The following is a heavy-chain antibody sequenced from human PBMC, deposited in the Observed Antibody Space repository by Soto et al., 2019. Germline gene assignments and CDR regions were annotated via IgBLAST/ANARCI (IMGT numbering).Heavy chain of an antibody. CDR3: ALARVRSVSRAPDF. J-gene: IGHJ4*02. D-gene: IGHD3-3*01. Sequence: SETLCLTCSVSGGYVRTYYWSWLRQSPGRGLEWIAYIYYTGSTKYNPSLKSRATTSLGTSKNEVYLKMTSVTAADTAVYYCALARVRSVSRAPDFWGQG. CDR1: GGYVRTYY. V-gene: IGHV4-59*02. CDR2: IYYTGST.